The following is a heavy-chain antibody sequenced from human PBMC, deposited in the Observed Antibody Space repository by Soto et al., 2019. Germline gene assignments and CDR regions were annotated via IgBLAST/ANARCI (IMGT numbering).Heavy chain of an antibody. CDR1: GFTFTTSW. J-gene: IGHJ4*02. D-gene: IGHD6-6*01. CDR2: VDPSDSYA. Sequence: GESLKISCKGSGFTFTTSWITWVRQRPGKGLEWMGTVDPSDSYASYSPSFQGHVTISADKSISTVYLHWSSLKASDTAIYYCARGSSIAAPPDSWGQGTLVTVSS. V-gene: IGHV5-10-1*01. CDR3: ARGSSIAAPPDS.